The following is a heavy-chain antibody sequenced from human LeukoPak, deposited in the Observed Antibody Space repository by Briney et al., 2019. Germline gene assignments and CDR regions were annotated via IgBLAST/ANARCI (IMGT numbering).Heavy chain of an antibody. J-gene: IGHJ3*02. D-gene: IGHD1-26*01. CDR1: GYTFTGYY. CDR2: INPNSGGT. CDR3: TPALLWWELLGYALGAFDI. V-gene: IGHV1-2*02. Sequence: ASVKVSCKASGYTFTGYYMHWVRQAPGQGLEWMGWINPNSGGTNYAQKFQGRVTMTRDTSISTAYMELSRLRSDDTAVYARTPALLWWELLGYALGAFDIWGQGTMVTVSS.